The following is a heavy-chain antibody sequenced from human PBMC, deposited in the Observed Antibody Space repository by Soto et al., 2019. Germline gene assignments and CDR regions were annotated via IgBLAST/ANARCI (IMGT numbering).Heavy chain of an antibody. V-gene: IGHV1-69*06. Sequence: ASVKVSCKASGGTFSSYAISWVRQAPGQGLEWMGGIIPIFGTANYAQKFQGRVTITADKSTSTAYMELSSLRSEDTAVYYCAREGEVAYFDYWGQGPLVTVST. D-gene: IGHD3-16*01. CDR2: IIPIFGTA. CDR1: GGTFSSYA. J-gene: IGHJ4*02. CDR3: AREGEVAYFDY.